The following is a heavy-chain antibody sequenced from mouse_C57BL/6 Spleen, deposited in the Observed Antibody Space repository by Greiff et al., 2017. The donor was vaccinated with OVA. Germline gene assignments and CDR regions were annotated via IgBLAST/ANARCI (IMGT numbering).Heavy chain of an antibody. CDR3: ARETLDGYHYFDY. CDR2: ISDGGSYT. Sequence: DVKLVESGGGLVKPGGSLKLSCAASGFTFSSYAMSWVRQTPEKRLEWVATISDGGSYTYYPDNVKGRFTISRDNAKNNLYLQMSHLKSEDTAMYYCARETLDGYHYFDYWGQGTTLTVSS. CDR1: GFTFSSYA. D-gene: IGHD2-3*01. J-gene: IGHJ2*01. V-gene: IGHV5-4*03.